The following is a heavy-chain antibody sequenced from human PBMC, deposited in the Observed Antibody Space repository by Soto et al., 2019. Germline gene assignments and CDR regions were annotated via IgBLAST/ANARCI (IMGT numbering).Heavy chain of an antibody. D-gene: IGHD3-22*01. CDR3: ARGYADSTGYYIEFFQH. Sequence: PSETLSLTCTFSGGSISKYYWSWIRQPPGKGLEWIGYIYYTGSTSYNPSLKSRVTISVDTSKNQFSLKVNSVTAADTAVYYCARGYADSTGYYIEFFQHWGQGTLVTVS. J-gene: IGHJ1*01. CDR2: IYYTGST. CDR1: GGSISKYY. V-gene: IGHV4-59*01.